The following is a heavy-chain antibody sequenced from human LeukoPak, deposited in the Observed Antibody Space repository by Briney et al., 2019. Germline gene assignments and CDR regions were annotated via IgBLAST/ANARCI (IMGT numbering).Heavy chain of an antibody. CDR3: ARYDVWGTYRAFDY. V-gene: IGHV1-2*02. CDR1: GYTFTGYY. Sequence: ASVKVSCKASGYTFTGYYMHWVRQAPGQGPEWMGWINPNSGGTNYAQKFQGRVTISVDTSKNQFSLKLSSVTAADTAVYYCARYDVWGTYRAFDYWGQGTLVTVSS. D-gene: IGHD3-16*02. CDR2: INPNSGGT. J-gene: IGHJ4*02.